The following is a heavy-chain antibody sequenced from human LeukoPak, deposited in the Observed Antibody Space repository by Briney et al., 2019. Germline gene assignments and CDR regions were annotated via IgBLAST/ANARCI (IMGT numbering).Heavy chain of an antibody. CDR1: GFTFSSYE. D-gene: IGHD4-17*01. J-gene: IGHJ3*02. CDR3: ARGLHDYGDYVSAFDI. V-gene: IGHV3-48*03. Sequence: GGSLRLSCAASGFTFSSYEMNWVRQAPGKGLEWVSYISSSGSTIYYADSVKGRFTIPRDNAKNSLYLQMNSLRAEDTAVYYCARGLHDYGDYVSAFDIWGQGTMVTVSS. CDR2: ISSSGSTI.